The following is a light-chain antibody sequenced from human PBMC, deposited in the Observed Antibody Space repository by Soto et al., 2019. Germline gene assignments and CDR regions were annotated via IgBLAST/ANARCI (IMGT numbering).Light chain of an antibody. CDR3: QQSYSTPRD. J-gene: IGKJ5*01. V-gene: IGKV1-5*01. Sequence: DIQMTQSPSTLSGSVGDRVTITCRASQPISTWLAWYQEKPGKAPKLLIYDASSLEGGVPSRFSGSGSGTEFTLTISSLQPEDFATYYCQQSYSTPRDFGQGTRLEIK. CDR2: DAS. CDR1: QPISTW.